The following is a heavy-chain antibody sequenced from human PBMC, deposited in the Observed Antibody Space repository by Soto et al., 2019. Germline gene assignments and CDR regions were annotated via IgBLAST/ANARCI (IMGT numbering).Heavy chain of an antibody. CDR1: GGTFSTYT. CDR3: ARSQDSSGYWNNCFDP. V-gene: IGHV1-69*13. Sequence: ASVKVSCKASGGTFSTYTMTWVLQAPGQGLEWMGGIIPLFGTANYAQKFQGRVTITADESTSTVYMELSSLRSEDTAVYYCARSQDSSGYWNNCFDPWGQGTLVTVSS. CDR2: IIPLFGTA. D-gene: IGHD3-22*01. J-gene: IGHJ5*02.